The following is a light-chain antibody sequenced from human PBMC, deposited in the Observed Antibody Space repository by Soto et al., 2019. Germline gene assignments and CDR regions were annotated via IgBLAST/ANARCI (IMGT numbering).Light chain of an antibody. CDR3: QQRSNWPA. J-gene: IGKJ4*01. CDR2: DAS. Sequence: EIALTQSPATLSLSPGESATLSCRASQSVNSNLAWYQQKPGQAPRLLIYDASRRATGIPARFSGTGSGTDFTLTISSLEPEDSAVYYCQQRSNWPAFGGGTKVEIK. CDR1: QSVNSN. V-gene: IGKV3-11*01.